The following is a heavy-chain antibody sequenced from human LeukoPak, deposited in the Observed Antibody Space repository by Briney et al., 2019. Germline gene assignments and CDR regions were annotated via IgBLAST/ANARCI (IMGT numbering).Heavy chain of an antibody. J-gene: IGHJ5*02. D-gene: IGHD2-2*01. V-gene: IGHV4-4*07. Sequence: PETLSLTCTVSGGSISSYYWSWIRQPAGKGLEWIGRIYTSGSTNYNPSLKSRVTMSVDTSKNQFSLKLSSVTAADTAVYYCARIRYCSSTSCYAGVHWFDPWGQGTLVTVSS. CDR1: GGSISSYY. CDR3: ARIRYCSSTSCYAGVHWFDP. CDR2: IYTSGST.